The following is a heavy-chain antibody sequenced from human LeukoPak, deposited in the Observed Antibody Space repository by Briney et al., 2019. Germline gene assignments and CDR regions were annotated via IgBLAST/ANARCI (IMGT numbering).Heavy chain of an antibody. Sequence: PGGSLRLSCAASGFTVSSNYMTWVRQAPGKGLEWVSVIYSGGSTYCADSVKGRFIISRDNSKNTLYLQMNSLRAEDTAVYYCASSVGDSSSSNWFDPWGQGTLVTVSS. D-gene: IGHD6-6*01. CDR2: IYSGGST. J-gene: IGHJ5*02. CDR1: GFTVSSNY. CDR3: ASSVGDSSSSNWFDP. V-gene: IGHV3-66*01.